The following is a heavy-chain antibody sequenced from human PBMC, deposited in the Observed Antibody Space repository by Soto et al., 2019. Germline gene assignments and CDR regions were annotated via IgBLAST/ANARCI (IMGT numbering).Heavy chain of an antibody. Sequence: SETLSLTCTVSGGSIISCGYYWSWIRQHPGKGLERIGYIYYSGSTYYNPSLKSRVTISVDTSKNQFSLKLSSVTAADTAVYYCARAAGRINAYYFDYWGQGTLVXVSS. V-gene: IGHV4-31*03. CDR3: ARAAGRINAYYFDY. CDR2: IYYSGST. J-gene: IGHJ4*02. CDR1: GGSIISCGYY. D-gene: IGHD3-10*01.